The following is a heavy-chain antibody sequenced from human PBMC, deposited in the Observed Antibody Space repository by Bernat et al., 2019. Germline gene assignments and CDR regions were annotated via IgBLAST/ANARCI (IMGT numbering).Heavy chain of an antibody. D-gene: IGHD5-24*01. CDR2: ISGSGGST. V-gene: IGHV3-23*04. Sequence: EVQLVESGGGLVQPGGSLRLSCAASGFTFSSYAMSWVRQAPGKGLEWVSAISGSGGSTYYADSVKGRFTISRDNSKNKLYLQMNSLRAEDTAVYYCAKYLMLPDGYLGNDAFDIWGQGTMVTVSS. CDR3: AKYLMLPDGYLGNDAFDI. CDR1: GFTFSSYA. J-gene: IGHJ3*02.